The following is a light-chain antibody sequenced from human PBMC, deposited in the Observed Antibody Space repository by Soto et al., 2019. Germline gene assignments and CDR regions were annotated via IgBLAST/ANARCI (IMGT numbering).Light chain of an antibody. CDR2: DAS. V-gene: IGKV1-5*01. CDR1: QTISFS. CDR3: QQYNSYGT. Sequence: DIHITHSPATLSASVGDRVTITFRASQTISFSLAWYQQKPGKCPNLLIYDASSLASGVPSRFSGSGSETGFPLTISSLQPEDFETYYCQQYNSYGTFGQGTKVEIK. J-gene: IGKJ1*01.